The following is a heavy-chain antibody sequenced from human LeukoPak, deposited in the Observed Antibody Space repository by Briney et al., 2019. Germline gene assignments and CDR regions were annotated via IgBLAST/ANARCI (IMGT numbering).Heavy chain of an antibody. CDR3: ANGFHDYGDSNFDY. V-gene: IGHV3-30*18. Sequence: PGRSLRLSCAASGFTFSSYGMHWVRQAPGKGLEWVAVISYDGSNKYCADSVKGRFTISRDNSKDTLYLQMNSLRAEDTAVYYCANGFHDYGDSNFDYWGQGTLVTVSS. CDR2: ISYDGSNK. J-gene: IGHJ4*02. CDR1: GFTFSSYG. D-gene: IGHD4-17*01.